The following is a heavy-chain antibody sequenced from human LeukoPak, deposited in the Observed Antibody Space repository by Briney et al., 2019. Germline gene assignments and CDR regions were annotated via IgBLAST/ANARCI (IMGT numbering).Heavy chain of an antibody. Sequence: SETLSLTCTASGGSISSRTYYWAWIRQPPGQELEWIKTIHHSGSTYDNPSLKSRFTMSVDTSKNQFSLKLSSVAAADTAVYYCARHRDTHADGAYWDFDQWGQGTLVTVSS. CDR2: IHHSGST. J-gene: IGHJ4*02. CDR1: GGSISSRTYY. D-gene: IGHD4/OR15-4a*01. CDR3: ARHRDTHADGAYWDFDQ. V-gene: IGHV4-39*01.